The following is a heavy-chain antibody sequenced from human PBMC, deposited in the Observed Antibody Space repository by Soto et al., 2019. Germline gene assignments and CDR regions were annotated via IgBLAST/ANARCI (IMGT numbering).Heavy chain of an antibody. D-gene: IGHD3-16*02. J-gene: IGHJ4*02. CDR3: ARDLVRAVGIFDY. CDR2: IYTSGST. Sequence: SATLPLTSTVSGGSIGSHYWSWILQPAGKGLEWIGRIYTSGSTNYNPSLKSRVTMSVDTSKNQFSLKLSSVTAADTAVYYCARDLVRAVGIFDYWGQGTLVTVSS. V-gene: IGHV4-4*07. CDR1: GGSIGSHY.